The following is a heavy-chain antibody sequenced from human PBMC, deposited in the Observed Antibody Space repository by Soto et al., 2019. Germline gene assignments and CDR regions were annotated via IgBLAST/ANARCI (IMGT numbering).Heavy chain of an antibody. CDR1: GDSVSSNSAA. J-gene: IGHJ3*02. Sequence: QVQLQQSGPGLVKPSQTLSLTCAISGDSVSSNSAAWNWIRQSPSRGLEWLGRTYYRSKWYNDYALAVKSRININPATSKKQFSLQLNSVTPEDTAVYYCARASRNAFDIWVQGTMVTVSS. CDR3: ARASRNAFDI. CDR2: TYYRSKWYN. V-gene: IGHV6-1*01.